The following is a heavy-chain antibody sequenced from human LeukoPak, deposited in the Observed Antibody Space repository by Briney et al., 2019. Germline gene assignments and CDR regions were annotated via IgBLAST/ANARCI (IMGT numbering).Heavy chain of an antibody. CDR1: GYTFTAFY. J-gene: IGHJ5*02. D-gene: IGHD1-26*01. Sequence: ASVKVSCKASGYTFTAFYIHWVRQAPGQGLEWMGWINPNRGGIKYLQNFQGKVTMTSDTSISTAYMELSRLRSDDTAVFYCARGWNGGSLNWFDPWGQGTPVTVSS. CDR2: INPNRGGI. V-gene: IGHV1-2*02. CDR3: ARGWNGGSLNWFDP.